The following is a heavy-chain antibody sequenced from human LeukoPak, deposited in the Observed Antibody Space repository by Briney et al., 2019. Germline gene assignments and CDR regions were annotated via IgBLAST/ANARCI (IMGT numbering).Heavy chain of an antibody. CDR3: ARDGRYSGSCDS. V-gene: IGHV3-48*01. J-gene: IGHJ5*01. D-gene: IGHD1-26*01. CDR2: SSNSRSTK. CDR1: GFTFSSYS. Sequence: PGGSLRLSCAASGFTFSSYSMSWVRQAPGKGLEWVSFSSNSRSTKYYADSVKGRFTISSDNAKNSLYLQMNSLRPEDTAVYYCARDGRYSGSCDSWGQGTLVTISS.